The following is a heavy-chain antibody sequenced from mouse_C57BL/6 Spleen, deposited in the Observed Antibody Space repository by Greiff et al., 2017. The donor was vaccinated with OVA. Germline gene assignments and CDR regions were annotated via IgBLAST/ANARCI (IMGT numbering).Heavy chain of an antibody. V-gene: IGHV1-22*01. D-gene: IGHD5-1*01. CDR2: INPNNGGT. Sequence: VQLKESGPELVKPGASVKMSCKASGYTFTDYNMHWVKQSHGKSLEWIGYINPNNGGTSYNQKFKGKATLTVNKSSSTAYMELRSLTSEDSAVYYCARREDLLDAMDYWGQGTSVTVSS. CDR3: ARREDLLDAMDY. CDR1: GYTFTDYN. J-gene: IGHJ4*01.